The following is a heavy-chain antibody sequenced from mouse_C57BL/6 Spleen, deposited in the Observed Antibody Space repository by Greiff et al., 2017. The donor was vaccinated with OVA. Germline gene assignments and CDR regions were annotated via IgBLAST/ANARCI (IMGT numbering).Heavy chain of an antibody. V-gene: IGHV14-2*01. CDR1: GFNIKDYY. Sequence: VQLKQSGAELVKPGASVKLSCTASGFNIKDYYMHWVKQRTGQGLEWIGRIDPEDGDTKYAPKFQGKATITADTSSNTAYLQLSSLTSEDTAVYYCARWLTTRRGFAYWGQGTLVTVSA. CDR3: ARWLTTRRGFAY. D-gene: IGHD2-1*01. J-gene: IGHJ3*01. CDR2: IDPEDGDT.